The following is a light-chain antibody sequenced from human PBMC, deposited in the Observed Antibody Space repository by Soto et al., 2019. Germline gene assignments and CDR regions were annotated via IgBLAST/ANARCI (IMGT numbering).Light chain of an antibody. CDR1: QSISNY. V-gene: IGKV3D-15*01. CDR3: QQYHNWPPIT. Sequence: ESVLTQSPGTLSLSPGERATLSCRASQSISNYLAWYQQRPGQAPRLLIYAASSRATGIPDRFSGSGSGTDFTLTISSLQSEDFAVYYCQQYHNWPPITFGQGTRLEIK. J-gene: IGKJ5*01. CDR2: AAS.